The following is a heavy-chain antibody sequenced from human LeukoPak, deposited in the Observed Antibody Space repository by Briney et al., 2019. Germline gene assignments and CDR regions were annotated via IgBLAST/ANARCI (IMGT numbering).Heavy chain of an antibody. Sequence: GGSLRLSCAASGFTVSSNYMNWVRQAPGKGLEWVASIKKDGSEKEYVDSVKGRFTISRDNAKNSLYLQMNSLRAEDTAVYYCARPYYYSSGSLPYWGQGTLVTVSS. CDR3: ARPYYYSSGSLPY. J-gene: IGHJ4*02. CDR1: GFTVSSNY. CDR2: IKKDGSEK. D-gene: IGHD3-10*01. V-gene: IGHV3-7*01.